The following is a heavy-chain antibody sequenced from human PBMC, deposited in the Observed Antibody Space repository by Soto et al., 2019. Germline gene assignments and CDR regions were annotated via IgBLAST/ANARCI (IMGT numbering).Heavy chain of an antibody. CDR2: IDPSDSQT. Sequence: GESLKISCKGSGYSFAGYWITWVRQKPGKGLEWMGRIDPSDSQTYYSPSFRGHVTISVTKSITTVFLQWSSLRASDTATYYCARQIYDSDTGPNFQYYFDSWGQGTPVTVSS. D-gene: IGHD3-22*01. CDR1: GYSFAGYW. J-gene: IGHJ4*02. V-gene: IGHV5-10-1*01. CDR3: ARQIYDSDTGPNFQYYFDS.